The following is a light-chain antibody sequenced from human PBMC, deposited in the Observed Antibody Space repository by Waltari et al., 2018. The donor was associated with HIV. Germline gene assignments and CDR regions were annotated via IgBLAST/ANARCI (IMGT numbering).Light chain of an antibody. CDR2: INS. CDR3: AAWDDSLDGWV. V-gene: IGLV1-44*01. J-gene: IGLJ3*02. Sequence: QSVLTQPPSASGTPGQSVPISCSGRSYNFGNNTVNWYQQFPGTAPKPLIYINSQRPSGVPDRFSGSKSGTSASLAISGLQSEDEAVYYCAAWDDSLDGWVFGGGTNLTVL. CDR1: SYNFGNNT.